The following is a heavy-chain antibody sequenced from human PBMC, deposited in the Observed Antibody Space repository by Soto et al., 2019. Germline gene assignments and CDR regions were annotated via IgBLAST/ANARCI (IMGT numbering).Heavy chain of an antibody. D-gene: IGHD3-16*01. CDR1: GGSISSYY. J-gene: IGHJ4*02. CDR3: ARSQRGRTAFTFDY. V-gene: IGHV4-59*01. Sequence: SETLSLTCTVSGGSISSYYWSWIRQPPGKGLEWIGYIYYSGTTNYNSYLKSRLTLSVDMSKNQFSLKLTSVTAADTAVYFCARSQRGRTAFTFDYWGQGALVTVSS. CDR2: IYYSGTT.